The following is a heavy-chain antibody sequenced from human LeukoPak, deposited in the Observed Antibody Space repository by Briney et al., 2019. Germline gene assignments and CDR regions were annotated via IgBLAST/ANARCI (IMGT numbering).Heavy chain of an antibody. D-gene: IGHD5-12*01. V-gene: IGHV1-46*01. CDR1: GYTFTSYH. Sequence: ASVKVSCKASGYTFTSYHMHWVRQAPGQGLEWMGIINPSGGSTSYAQKFQGRVTMTRDTSTSTVYMELSSLRSEDTAVYYCARDYGGYSGYDLLDYWGQGTLVTVSS. CDR3: ARDYGGYSGYDLLDY. CDR2: INPSGGST. J-gene: IGHJ4*02.